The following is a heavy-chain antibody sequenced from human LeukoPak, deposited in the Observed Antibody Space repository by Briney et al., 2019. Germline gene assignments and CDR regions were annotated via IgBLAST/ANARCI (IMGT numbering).Heavy chain of an antibody. CDR3: ARDEGGNSPFDY. Sequence: ASVNVSCKASGYTFASYGISWVRQAPGQGLEWMGWISAYNGNTNYAQKLQGRVTMTTDTSTSTAYMELRSLRSDDTAVYYCARDEGGNSPFDYWGQGTLVTVSS. D-gene: IGHD4-23*01. V-gene: IGHV1-18*01. J-gene: IGHJ4*02. CDR2: ISAYNGNT. CDR1: GYTFASYG.